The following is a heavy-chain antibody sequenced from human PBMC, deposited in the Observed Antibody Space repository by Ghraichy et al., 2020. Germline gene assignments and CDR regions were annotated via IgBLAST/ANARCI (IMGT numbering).Heavy chain of an antibody. V-gene: IGHV4-34*01. J-gene: IGHJ3*02. CDR1: GGSFSGYY. Sequence: SETLSLTCAVYGGSFSGYYWSWIRQPPGKGLEWIGEINHSGSTNYNPSLKSRVTISVDTSKNQFSLKLSSVTAADTAVYYFARGPPEGYDYVWGSYRYDDACDSWGQGTMVTVSS. D-gene: IGHD3-16*02. CDR3: ARGPPEGYDYVWGSYRYDDACDS. CDR2: INHSGST.